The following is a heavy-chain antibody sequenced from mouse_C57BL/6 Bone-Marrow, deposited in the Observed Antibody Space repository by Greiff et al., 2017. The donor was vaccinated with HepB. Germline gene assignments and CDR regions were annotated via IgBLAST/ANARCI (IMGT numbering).Heavy chain of an antibody. CDR2: IDPSDSYT. J-gene: IGHJ2*01. Sequence: VQLQQPGAELVMPGASVKLSCKASGYTFTSYWMHWVKQRPGQGLEWIGEIDPSDSYTNYNHKFKGKSTLTVDKSSSTAYMQLSSLTSEDSAVYYCARWDSSGYVGYWGQGTTLTVSS. CDR1: GYTFTSYW. D-gene: IGHD3-2*02. CDR3: ARWDSSGYVGY. V-gene: IGHV1-69*01.